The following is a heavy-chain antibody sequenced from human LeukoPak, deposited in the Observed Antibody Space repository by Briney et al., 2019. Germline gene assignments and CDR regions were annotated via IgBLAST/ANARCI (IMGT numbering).Heavy chain of an antibody. Sequence: GASVKVSCKASGYTFTCYGISWVRQAPGQGLEWMGWISGYNGNTNYAQKLQGRVTMTTDTSTSTAYMELRSLRSDDTAVYYCARGCSSTSCYYYFDYWGQGTLVTVSS. V-gene: IGHV1-18*01. CDR3: ARGCSSTSCYYYFDY. J-gene: IGHJ4*02. CDR2: ISGYNGNT. D-gene: IGHD2-2*01. CDR1: GYTFTCYG.